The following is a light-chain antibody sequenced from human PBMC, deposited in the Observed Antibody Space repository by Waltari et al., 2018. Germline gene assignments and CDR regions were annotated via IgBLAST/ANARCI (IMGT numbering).Light chain of an antibody. CDR1: QSVSSN. V-gene: IGKV3-15*01. CDR2: GAS. J-gene: IGKJ1*01. CDR3: QQYNNWPKT. Sequence: EIVITQSPATLSVSPGERATLSCRASQSVSSNLAWYQQKPGQAPRRLIYGASTRATGIPARFSGSRSGTDFTLTISSLQSEDFAVYYCQQYNNWPKTFGQGTKVEIK.